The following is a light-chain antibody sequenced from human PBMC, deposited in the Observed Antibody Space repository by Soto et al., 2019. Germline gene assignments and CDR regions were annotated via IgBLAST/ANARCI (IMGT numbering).Light chain of an antibody. J-gene: IGKJ1*01. Sequence: DIQMTQSPSSLSASVGDRVTITCRASQSIKNYLNWYQQKPGKAPKLLIYAASSLQSGVPSRFSGSGSGTDFTLTISSLQTEDFATYYCQQSYTTPITLGHGTKVEIK. CDR3: QQSYTTPIT. V-gene: IGKV1-39*01. CDR2: AAS. CDR1: QSIKNY.